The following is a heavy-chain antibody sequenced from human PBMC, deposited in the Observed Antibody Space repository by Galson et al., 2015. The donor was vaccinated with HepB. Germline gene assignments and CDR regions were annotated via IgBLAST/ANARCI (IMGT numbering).Heavy chain of an antibody. V-gene: IGHV4-4*07. CDR2: IYTSGST. CDR1: GGSISSYY. D-gene: IGHD3-10*01. J-gene: IGHJ3*02. CDR3: ARIPYGSGSYYKKGAGAFDI. Sequence: SETLSLTCTVSGGSISSYYWSWIRQPAGKGLEWIGRIYTSGSTNYNPSLKSRVTISVDTSKNQFSLKLSSVTAADTAVYYCARIPYGSGSYYKKGAGAFDIWGQGTMVTVSS.